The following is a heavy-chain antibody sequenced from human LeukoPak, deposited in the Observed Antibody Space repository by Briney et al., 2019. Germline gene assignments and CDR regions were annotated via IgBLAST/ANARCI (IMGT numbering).Heavy chain of an antibody. CDR3: VRRDNTGWNYFDY. CDR2: IYYKGST. Sequence: SETLSLTCTVSGGSINSHYWSWIRQPPRKGLERLGDIYYKGSTNYNPSLKSRVTISVDTSKNHLSLKLTSVLAADTAIYYCVRRDNTGWNYFDYWGQGILVTVSS. V-gene: IGHV4-59*08. J-gene: IGHJ4*02. D-gene: IGHD6-19*01. CDR1: GGSINSHY.